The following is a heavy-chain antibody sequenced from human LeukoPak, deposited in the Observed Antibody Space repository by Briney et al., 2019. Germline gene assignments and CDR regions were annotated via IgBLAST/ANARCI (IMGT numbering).Heavy chain of an antibody. J-gene: IGHJ6*02. CDR1: GFTFSSYG. CDR3: AKEGGYGDYVDGDYYYYYYGMDV. D-gene: IGHD4-17*01. Sequence: PGGSLRLSCAASGFTFSSYGMHWVRQAPGKGLEWVAVISYDGSNKYYADSVKGRFTISRDNSKNTLYLQMNSLRAEDTAVYYCAKEGGYGDYVDGDYYYYYYGMDVWGQGTTVTVSS. CDR2: ISYDGSNK. V-gene: IGHV3-30*18.